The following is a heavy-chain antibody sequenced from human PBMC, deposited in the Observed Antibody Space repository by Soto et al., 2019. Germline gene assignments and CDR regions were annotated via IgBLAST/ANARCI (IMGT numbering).Heavy chain of an antibody. V-gene: IGHV1-3*04. CDR1: GYDFTTCS. D-gene: IGHD2-2*01. CDR2: INTDNAKT. J-gene: IGHJ5*02. Sequence: AAVEVSGKASGYDFTTCSLHWVRQAPGERLEWMGWINTDNAKTRYSEKFQDRVTLTRDTSAATAYMELSSLRSEDTAVYYCARAANCSSTTCFSQWFAPWGQGTLVTVSS. CDR3: ARAANCSSTTCFSQWFAP.